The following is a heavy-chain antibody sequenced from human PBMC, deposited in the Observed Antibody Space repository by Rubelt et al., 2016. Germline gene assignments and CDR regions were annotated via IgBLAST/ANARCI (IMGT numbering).Heavy chain of an antibody. CDR3: ARGGSSDWFDP. Sequence: MSWVRQTPGKGLEWVANIKQDGSEKYYVDSVKGRFTISRDNAKNSLYLQMNSLRAEDTAVYYCARGGSSDWFDPWGQGTLVTVSS. CDR2: IKQDGSEK. V-gene: IGHV3-7*01. D-gene: IGHD6-19*01. J-gene: IGHJ5*02.